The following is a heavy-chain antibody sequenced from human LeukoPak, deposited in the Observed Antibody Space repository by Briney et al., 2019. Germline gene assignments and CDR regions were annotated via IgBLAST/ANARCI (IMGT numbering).Heavy chain of an antibody. CDR2: IYYSGST. CDR1: GGSISSSSYY. CDR3: ARSGLGQQLRFYYFGY. J-gene: IGHJ4*02. Sequence: NSSETLSLTCTVSGGSISSSSYYWGWIRQPPGKGLEWIGSIYYSGSTYYNPSLKSRVTISVDTSKNQFSLKLSSVTAADTAVYYCARSGLGQQLRFYYFGYWGQGTLVTVSS. D-gene: IGHD6-13*01. V-gene: IGHV4-39*01.